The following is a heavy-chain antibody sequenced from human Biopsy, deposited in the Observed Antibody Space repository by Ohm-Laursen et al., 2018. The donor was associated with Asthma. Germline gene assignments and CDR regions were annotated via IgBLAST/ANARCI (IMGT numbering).Heavy chain of an antibody. J-gene: IGHJ5*02. CDR2: IYSGGTS. CDR3: ARDRPITMVRGVIITFDP. V-gene: IGHV3-53*01. CDR1: GLTVSRDH. D-gene: IGHD3-10*01. Sequence: SLRLSCAASGLTVSRDHMFWVRQAPGKGLEWVSVIYSGGTSDTADSVRGRFTISRDFYKNTLYLQMNSLRAEDTAVYYCARDRPITMVRGVIITFDPWGQGTLVTVSS.